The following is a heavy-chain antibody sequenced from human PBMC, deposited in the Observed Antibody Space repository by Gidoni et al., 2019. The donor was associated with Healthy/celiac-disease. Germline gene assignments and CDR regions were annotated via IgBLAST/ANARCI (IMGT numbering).Heavy chain of an antibody. Sequence: EVQLLASGGGLVQPGWSLRLSCAASAFHFSSYAMSWVRQAAGKGLEWVSAISGSGSSTNYAESVKGRFTISRDSSKNTLYLQMNSLRAEDTAVYYCAKDLYSMDPDIWGQGTMVTVSS. CDR2: ISGSGSST. CDR1: AFHFSSYA. CDR3: AKDLYSMDPDI. V-gene: IGHV3-23*01. J-gene: IGHJ3*02. D-gene: IGHD6-13*01.